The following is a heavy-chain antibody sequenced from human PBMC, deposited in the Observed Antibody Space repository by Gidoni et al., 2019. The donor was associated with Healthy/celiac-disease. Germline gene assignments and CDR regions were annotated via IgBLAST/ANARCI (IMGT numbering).Heavy chain of an antibody. J-gene: IGHJ4*02. CDR2: FDPEDGET. D-gene: IGHD3-9*01. CDR1: GYTLTELS. Sequence: QVQLVQSGAEVKKPGASVKVSCKVSGYTLTELSMHWVRQAPGKGLEWMGGFDPEDGETIYAQKFQGRVTMTEDTSTDTAYMELSSLRSEDTAVYYCATSAVNYDTLTGYYRGGFDSWGQGTLVTVSS. CDR3: ATSAVNYDTLTGYYRGGFDS. V-gene: IGHV1-24*01.